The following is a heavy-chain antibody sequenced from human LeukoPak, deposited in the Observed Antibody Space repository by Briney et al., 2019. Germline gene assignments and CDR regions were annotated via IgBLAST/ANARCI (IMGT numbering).Heavy chain of an antibody. D-gene: IGHD2-15*01. CDR1: GASISATN. V-gene: IGHV3-21*04. J-gene: IGHJ3*02. CDR3: ARGPDRWAFDI. CDR2: ISSTSSYL. Sequence: PSETLSLTCDVSGASISATNWWTWVRLPPGKGLEWVSSISSTSSYLYYADSVKGRFTISRDNSKNTLYLQMNSLRAEDTAVYYCARGPDRWAFDIWGQGTMVTVSS.